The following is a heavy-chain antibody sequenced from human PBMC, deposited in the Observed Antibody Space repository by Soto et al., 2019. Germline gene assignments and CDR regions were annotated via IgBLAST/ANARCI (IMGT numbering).Heavy chain of an antibody. CDR1: GFTFSSYG. CDR2: ISYDGSNK. D-gene: IGHD1-26*01. CDR3: ARGDGFFDY. V-gene: IGHV3-30*03. J-gene: IGHJ4*02. Sequence: QVQLVESGGGVVQPGRSLRLSCAASGFTFSSYGMHWVRQAPGKGLEWVAVISYDGSNKYYADSVKGRFTISRDNSKNTLFLQMNSLRHEDTAVYYCARGDGFFDYWGQGTLVTVSS.